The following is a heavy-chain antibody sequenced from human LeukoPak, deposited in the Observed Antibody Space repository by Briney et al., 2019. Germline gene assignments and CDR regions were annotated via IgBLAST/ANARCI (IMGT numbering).Heavy chain of an antibody. V-gene: IGHV3-11*01. D-gene: IGHD4-23*01. CDR2: ISSSGSTI. CDR3: ARDLDPYGGNQGYFDL. CDR1: GFTFSDYY. J-gene: IGHJ2*01. Sequence: PGGSLRLSCEASGFTFSDYYMSWLRQAPGKGLEWVSYISSSGSTIYYADSVKGRFTISRDNAKNSLHLQMNSLRAEDTAVYYCARDLDPYGGNQGYFDLWGRGTLVTVSS.